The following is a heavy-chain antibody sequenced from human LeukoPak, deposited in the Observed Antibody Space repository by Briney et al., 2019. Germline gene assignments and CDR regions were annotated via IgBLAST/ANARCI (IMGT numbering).Heavy chain of an antibody. D-gene: IGHD6-13*01. CDR1: GYTFTSYY. V-gene: IGHV1-2*02. CDR2: INPNSGGT. J-gene: IGHJ4*02. CDR3: ARCFGLAAAGTGFDY. Sequence: ASVKVSCKASGYTFTSYYMHWVRQAPGQGLEWMGWINPNSGGTNYAQKFQGRVTMTRDTSISTAYMELSRLRSDDTAVYYCARCFGLAAAGTGFDYWGQGTLVTVSS.